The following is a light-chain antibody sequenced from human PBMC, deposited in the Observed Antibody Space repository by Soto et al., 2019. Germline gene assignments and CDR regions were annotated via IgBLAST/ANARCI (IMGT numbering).Light chain of an antibody. CDR1: QSISRY. CDR3: QQSYNFPRT. Sequence: DIQMTQSPSSLSASVGDTVTITCRASQSISRYLHWYQQKPASAPNLLIYAVSNLQSGVSSRFSGSGSGTDFTLTISSLEPEDFATYYCQQSYNFPRTFGQGTKGISN. V-gene: IGKV1-39*01. CDR2: AVS. J-gene: IGKJ1*01.